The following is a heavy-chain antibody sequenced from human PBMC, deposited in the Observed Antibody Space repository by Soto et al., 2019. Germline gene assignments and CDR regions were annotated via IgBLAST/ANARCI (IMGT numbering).Heavy chain of an antibody. CDR2: IYYSGST. CDR1: DVSTSNFF. Sequence: SETLSLTCTVSDVSTSNFFLKWFRQPPGKGLEWIGYIYYSGSTYYNPSLKSRVTISVDTSKNQFSLKLSSVTAADTAVYYCAKTHSSSWPRFDYWGQGTLVTVSS. V-gene: IGHV4-59*06. CDR3: AKTHSSSWPRFDY. J-gene: IGHJ4*02. D-gene: IGHD6-13*01.